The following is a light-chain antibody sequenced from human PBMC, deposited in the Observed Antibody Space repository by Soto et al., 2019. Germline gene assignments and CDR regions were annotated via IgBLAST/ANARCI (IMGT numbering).Light chain of an antibody. V-gene: IGKV1-39*01. J-gene: IGKJ1*01. CDR2: GAS. CDR3: QQSYNTRT. Sequence: DIQMTQSPSSLSASVGDRVTITCRASQSISRYLNWYQQKPGKAPKLLISGASSLQSGVPSRFSGSGSGTDFTLTISSLQPEDFVTYHCQQSYNTRTFGQGTKVEIK. CDR1: QSISRY.